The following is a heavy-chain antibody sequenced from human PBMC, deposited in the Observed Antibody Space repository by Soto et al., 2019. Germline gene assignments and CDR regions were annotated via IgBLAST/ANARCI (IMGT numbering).Heavy chain of an antibody. CDR2: ISYDGSNK. CDR1: GFTFSSYA. J-gene: IGHJ6*02. Sequence: PWGSLGLCCAASGFTFSSYAMHWVRQAPGKGLEWVAVISYDGSNKYYADSVKGRFTISRDNSKNTLYLQMNSLRAEDTAVYYCARDRGRDYGDYRSEYYYYYGMDVWGQGTTVTVSS. D-gene: IGHD4-17*01. V-gene: IGHV3-30-3*01. CDR3: ARDRGRDYGDYRSEYYYYYGMDV.